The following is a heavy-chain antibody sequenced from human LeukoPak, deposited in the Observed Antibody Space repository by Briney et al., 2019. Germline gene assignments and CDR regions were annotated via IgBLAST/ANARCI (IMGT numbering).Heavy chain of an antibody. V-gene: IGHV4-59*01. J-gene: IGHJ4*02. D-gene: IGHD2-21*02. CDR2: IYYSGST. CDR3: ARLNTASYGDY. Sequence: PSETLSLTCTVSGGSISSYYWSWIRQPPGKGLEWIGYIYYSGSTNYNPSLKSRVTISVDTSKNQFSLKLSSVTAADTAVYYCARLNTASYGDYWGQGTLVTVSS. CDR1: GGSISSYY.